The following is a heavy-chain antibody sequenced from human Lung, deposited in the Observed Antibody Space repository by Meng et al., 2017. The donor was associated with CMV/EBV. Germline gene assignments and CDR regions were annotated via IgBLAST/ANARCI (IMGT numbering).Heavy chain of an antibody. V-gene: IGHV3-30*02. CDR1: GIDFSSYG. CDR3: AKDLRKYDRTTVSLDY. J-gene: IGHJ4*02. D-gene: IGHD4-17*01. CDR2: IRYDGSNK. Sequence: SXAVSGIDFSSYGMVWVRQAPGKGLEWVAFIRYDGSNKYYGDSVKGRFTISRDNSKNTLYLQMNSLRIEDTAVYHCAKDLRKYDRTTVSLDYWGQGTLVTVSS.